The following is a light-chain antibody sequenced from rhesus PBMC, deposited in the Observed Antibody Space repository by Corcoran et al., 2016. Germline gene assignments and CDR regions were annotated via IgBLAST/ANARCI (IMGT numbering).Light chain of an antibody. CDR2: DAS. CDR3: QQRNSYPLT. V-gene: IGKV1-38*01. Sequence: DIQLTQSPSSLSASVGDRITITCRASQDISSYLAWYQQKSGKAPKLLIYDASNLQSGVPSRFSGSGSGTEFTITISSLKPEDFATYYCQQRNSYPLTFGGGTKVEIK. CDR1: QDISSY. J-gene: IGKJ4*01.